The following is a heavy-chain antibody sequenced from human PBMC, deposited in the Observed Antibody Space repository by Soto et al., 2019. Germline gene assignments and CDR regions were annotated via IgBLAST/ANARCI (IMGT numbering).Heavy chain of an antibody. CDR2: MSPDSGHT. Sequence: ASVKVSCKTSGYTFSSYDINWVRQATGQGLEWMGWMSPDSGHTGYAQSFQGRVTMTWNISISTAYMELTSLTSEDTAVYYCARSIVVVTALDYWGQGTLVTVSS. CDR1: GYTFSSYD. CDR3: ARSIVVVTALDY. D-gene: IGHD2-21*02. V-gene: IGHV1-8*01. J-gene: IGHJ4*02.